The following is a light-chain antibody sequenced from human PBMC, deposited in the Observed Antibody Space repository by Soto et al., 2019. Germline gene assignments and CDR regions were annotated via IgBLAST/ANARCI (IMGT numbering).Light chain of an antibody. CDR1: QAISSY. CDR3: QQHERYPYS. Sequence: DIQMTQSPSAMSVSIGDRVTITCRASQAISSYLAWFQQKSGKVPTRLIYDASTLQSGVPSTFSDSGSGTDCTLTITNVQPENVATYFCQQHERYPYSFGQGTKQ. J-gene: IGKJ2*03. V-gene: IGKV1-17*03. CDR2: DAS.